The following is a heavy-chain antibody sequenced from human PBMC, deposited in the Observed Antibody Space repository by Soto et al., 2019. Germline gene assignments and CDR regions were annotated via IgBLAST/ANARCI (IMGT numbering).Heavy chain of an antibody. J-gene: IGHJ5*02. CDR1: GGTFSSYA. CDR2: IIPIFGTA. CDR3: ARDFRFKPGFHP. V-gene: IGHV1-69*13. Sequence: ASVKVSCKASGGTFSSYASSWVRQAPGQGLEWMGGIIPIFGTANYAQKFQGRVTITADESTSTAYMELSSLRSEDTAVYYCARDFRFKPGFHPWGQGTLVTVSS. D-gene: IGHD3-3*01.